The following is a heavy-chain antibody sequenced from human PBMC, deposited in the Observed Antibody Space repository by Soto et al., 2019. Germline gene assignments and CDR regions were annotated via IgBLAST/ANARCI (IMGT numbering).Heavy chain of an antibody. J-gene: IGHJ4*02. Sequence: EVQLLESGGGLVQPGGSLRLSCAASGFTFSSYAMSCVRQAPGKGLEWVSAISGSGGSTYYADSVKGRFTISRDNSKNTLYLQMNSLRAEDTAVYYCAKQKGRGYSYGPNDYWGQGTLVTVSS. CDR3: AKQKGRGYSYGPNDY. V-gene: IGHV3-23*01. CDR1: GFTFSSYA. CDR2: ISGSGGST. D-gene: IGHD5-18*01.